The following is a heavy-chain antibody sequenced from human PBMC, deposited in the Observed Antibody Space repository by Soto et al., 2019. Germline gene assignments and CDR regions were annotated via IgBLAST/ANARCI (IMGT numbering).Heavy chain of an antibody. CDR2: ISDIGDNA. J-gene: IGHJ4*02. Sequence: PGGSLRLSWTPSGFIFSSYAMTWVRQAPGKGLEWVSAISDIGDNAYYADSGKGRFTISRERSKSLYLQMMSGMAVDTATCYCAAFFVTGPRGYFDSWGQGTLVTVSS. CDR1: GFIFSSYA. CDR3: AAFFVTGPRGYFDS. V-gene: IGHV3-23*01. D-gene: IGHD3-3*02.